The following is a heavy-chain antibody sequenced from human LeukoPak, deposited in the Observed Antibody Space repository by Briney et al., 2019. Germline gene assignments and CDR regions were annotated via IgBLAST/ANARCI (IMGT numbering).Heavy chain of an antibody. D-gene: IGHD2-15*01. J-gene: IGHJ4*02. V-gene: IGHV4-34*01. CDR1: GGSFSGYY. CDR3: ARVRVVVAALDY. CDR2: INHSGST. Sequence: SETLSLTCAVYGGSFSGYYWSWIRQPPGKGLEWIGEINHSGSTNYNPPLKSRVTISVDTSKNQFSLKLRSVPAADTAVYYCARVRVVVAALDYWGQGTLVTVSS.